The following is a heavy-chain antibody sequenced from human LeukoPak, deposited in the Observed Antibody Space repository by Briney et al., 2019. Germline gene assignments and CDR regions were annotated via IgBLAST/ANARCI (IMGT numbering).Heavy chain of an antibody. V-gene: IGHV4-39*07. Sequence: SETLSLTCTVSGGSISSSSYYWGWIRQPPGKGLEWIGSIYYSGSTYYNPSLKSRVTISVDTSKNQFSLKLSSVTAADTAVYYCARGPRGDYVIYYYMDVWGKGTTVTVSS. D-gene: IGHD4-17*01. J-gene: IGHJ6*03. CDR3: ARGPRGDYVIYYYMDV. CDR1: GGSISSSSYY. CDR2: IYYSGST.